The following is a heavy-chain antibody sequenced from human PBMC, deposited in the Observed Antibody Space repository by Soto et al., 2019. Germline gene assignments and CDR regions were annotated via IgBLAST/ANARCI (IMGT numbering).Heavy chain of an antibody. J-gene: IGHJ4*02. CDR1: GFTFSMYW. D-gene: IGHD3-10*01. CDR3: TRDHGLDY. CDR2: ISSDGSSA. Sequence: PVGSLRLSCAASGFTFSMYWMHWVRQVPGKGLESVSRISSDGSSAIYADSVKGRFTVSRDNTEDTLYLQMNSLRAEDTAVYYCTRDHGLDYWGQGTLVTVSS. V-gene: IGHV3-74*01.